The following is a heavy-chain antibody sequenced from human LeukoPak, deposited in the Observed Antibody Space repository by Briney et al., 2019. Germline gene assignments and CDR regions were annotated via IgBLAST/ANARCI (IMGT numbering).Heavy chain of an antibody. CDR3: ATNPMTTGVFDY. CDR1: GGTFSSYA. D-gene: IGHD4-23*01. V-gene: IGHV1-69*13. J-gene: IGHJ4*02. Sequence: SVKVSCKASGGTFSSYAISWVRQAPGQGLEWMGGIIPIFGTANYAQKFQGRVTITADESTSTAYMELSSLRSEDTAVYYCATNPMTTGVFDYWGQGTLVTVSS. CDR2: IIPIFGTA.